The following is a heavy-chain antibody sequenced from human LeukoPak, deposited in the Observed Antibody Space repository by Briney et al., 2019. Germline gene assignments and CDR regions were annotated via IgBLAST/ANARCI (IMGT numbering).Heavy chain of an antibody. CDR2: INHSGST. Sequence: PSETLSLTCAVDGGSFSGYYWSWIRQPPGKGLEWIGEINHSGSTNYNPFLKSRVTISVKTSKKHFFLMLSSVTAADTAVYYCARVEQLVPDYWGQGTLVTVSS. V-gene: IGHV4-34*01. CDR1: GGSFSGYY. J-gene: IGHJ4*02. CDR3: ARVEQLVPDY. D-gene: IGHD6-13*01.